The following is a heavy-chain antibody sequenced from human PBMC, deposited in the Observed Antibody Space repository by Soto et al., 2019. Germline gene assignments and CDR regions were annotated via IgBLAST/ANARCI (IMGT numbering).Heavy chain of an antibody. CDR3: AKRPTTYYFDY. D-gene: IGHD1-7*01. V-gene: IGHV3-23*01. J-gene: IGHJ4*02. Sequence: EVQLLESGGGLVQPGGSLRVSCAASGFIFSSYAMSWVRQAPGKGLEWVSAISSSGGSTNYADSVKGRFTISRDNSKNTLYLQMNSLRGEDTAVYYCAKRPTTYYFDYWGQGTLVTVSS. CDR1: GFIFSSYA. CDR2: ISSSGGST.